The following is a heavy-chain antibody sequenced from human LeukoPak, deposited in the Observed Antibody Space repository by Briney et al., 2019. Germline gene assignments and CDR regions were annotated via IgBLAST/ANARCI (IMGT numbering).Heavy chain of an antibody. Sequence: PSQTLSLTCTVSGGSISSVGYYWSGIRQHPGQGLEWIRYSCDSESTHHYPSLKRRGTMSVDTSKNQFSLKLSSVPAADTAVYYCARSRVVAATGWFDPWGQGTLVTVSS. CDR2: SCDSEST. CDR1: GGSISSVGYY. D-gene: IGHD2-15*01. V-gene: IGHV4-31*03. J-gene: IGHJ5*02. CDR3: ARSRVVAATGWFDP.